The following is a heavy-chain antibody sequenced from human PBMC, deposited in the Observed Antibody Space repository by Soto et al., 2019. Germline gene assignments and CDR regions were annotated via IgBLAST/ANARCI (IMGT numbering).Heavy chain of an antibody. V-gene: IGHV1-3*01. CDR1: GYTFTSYA. D-gene: IGHD6-13*01. J-gene: IGHJ5*02. Sequence: GPSVKVSCKASGYTFTSYAMHWVRQAPGQRLEWMGWINAGNGNTKYSQKFQGRVTITRDTSASTAYMELSSLRSEDTAVYYCGRTVGQQLVSNWFDPWGQGTLVTVSS. CDR2: INAGNGNT. CDR3: GRTVGQQLVSNWFDP.